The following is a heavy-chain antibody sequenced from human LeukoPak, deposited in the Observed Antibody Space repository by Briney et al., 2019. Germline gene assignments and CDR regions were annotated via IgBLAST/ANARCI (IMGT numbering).Heavy chain of an antibody. Sequence: ASVKVSCKTSGYTFTSSDINWVRQAAGQGLEWIGWINPNSGRTGYAQKFQGRVTMTADTSIRTAYMELRSLRFDDTAAYYCARGRSGLAAAGTYDYWGQGTLITVSS. CDR1: GYTFTSSD. CDR3: ARGRSGLAAAGTYDY. D-gene: IGHD6-13*01. V-gene: IGHV1-8*01. CDR2: INPNSGRT. J-gene: IGHJ4*02.